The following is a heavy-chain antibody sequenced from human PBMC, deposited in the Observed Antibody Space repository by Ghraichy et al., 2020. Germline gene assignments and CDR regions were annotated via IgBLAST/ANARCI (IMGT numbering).Heavy chain of an antibody. CDR1: GFTFVTAA. J-gene: IGHJ4*02. CDR3: TRSLSLTTTMVADYYFDY. D-gene: IGHD2-8*01. Sequence: GGSLRLSCAASGFTFVTAAVGWVRQAPGKGLEWVSFSGSTGVPYYAESVRGRFTVSRDNSRNTLYLRMDSLRGDDTAIYYCTRSLSLTTTMVADYYFDYWGKGVQVTFSS. CDR2: SGSTGVP. V-gene: IGHV3-23*01.